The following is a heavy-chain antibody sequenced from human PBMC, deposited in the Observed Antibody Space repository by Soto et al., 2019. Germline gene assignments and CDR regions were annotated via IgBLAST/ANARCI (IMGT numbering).Heavy chain of an antibody. J-gene: IGHJ4*02. D-gene: IGHD2-15*01. Sequence: QVQLVESGGGVVQPGRSLRLSCTASGFTFSSYAMHWVLQAPGKGLEWVAVISYGGSNIYYADSVKGRITIYRDNYKNMIYLQMHSLRDEDTAVYYCARDNGYCSGGRCNCGYFDYWGQGTLITVSS. V-gene: IGHV3-30-3*01. CDR1: GFTFSSYA. CDR2: ISYGGSNI. CDR3: ARDNGYCSGGRCNCGYFDY.